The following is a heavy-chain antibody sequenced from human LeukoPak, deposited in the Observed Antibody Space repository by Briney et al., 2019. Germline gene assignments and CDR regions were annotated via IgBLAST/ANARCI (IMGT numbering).Heavy chain of an antibody. V-gene: IGHV3-21*01. Sequence: GGSLRLSCAASGFSFSSYSMNWVRQAPGKGLEWVSSISGSSSYIYYADSVKGRFSISRDNAKNSLYLQMNSLRAEDTAVYYCARDLLGWELHYFDYWGQGTLVTVSS. J-gene: IGHJ4*02. CDR2: ISGSSSYI. CDR1: GFSFSSYS. CDR3: ARDLLGWELHYFDY. D-gene: IGHD1-26*01.